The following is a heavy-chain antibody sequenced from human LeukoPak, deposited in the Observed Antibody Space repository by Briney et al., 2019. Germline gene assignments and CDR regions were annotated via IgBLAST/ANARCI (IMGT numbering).Heavy chain of an antibody. CDR1: GYTFTSYY. Sequence: ASVKVSCKASGYTFTSYYMHWLRQAPGQGLEWMGWINPNNEGTSYAQKFQGGVTMTRDTSISTVYMELTSLTSDDTAVYYCARGVATPGAKFFGYWGQGTLVTVSS. D-gene: IGHD6-13*01. V-gene: IGHV1-2*02. CDR3: ARGVATPGAKFFGY. CDR2: INPNNEGT. J-gene: IGHJ4*02.